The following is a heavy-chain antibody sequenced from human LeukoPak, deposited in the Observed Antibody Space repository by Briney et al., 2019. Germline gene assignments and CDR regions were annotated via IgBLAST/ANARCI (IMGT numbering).Heavy chain of an antibody. D-gene: IGHD3-22*01. Sequence: ASVKVSCKASGYTFTSYDINWVRQAPGQGLEWMGWISAYNGNTNYAQKLQGRVTMTTDTSTSTAYMELRSLRSDDTAVYYCARSAAYYYDSSGYYYGSFDYWGQGTLVTVSS. CDR1: GYTFTSYD. J-gene: IGHJ4*02. CDR3: ARSAAYYYDSSGYYYGSFDY. V-gene: IGHV1-18*01. CDR2: ISAYNGNT.